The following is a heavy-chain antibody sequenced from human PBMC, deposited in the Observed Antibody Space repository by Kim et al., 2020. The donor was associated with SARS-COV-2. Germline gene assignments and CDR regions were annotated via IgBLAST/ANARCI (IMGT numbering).Heavy chain of an antibody. CDR1: GFTFSDYY. Sequence: GGSLRLSCAVSGFTFSDYYMSWIRQAPGKGLEWVAYINSDGTYMKYADSVNGRFAISRDNGKQSLSLQMSSLTPDDTAVYYCVGEPASWGQGTLVTVSS. J-gene: IGHJ5*02. CDR2: INSDGTYM. V-gene: IGHV3-11*01. CDR3: VGEPAS.